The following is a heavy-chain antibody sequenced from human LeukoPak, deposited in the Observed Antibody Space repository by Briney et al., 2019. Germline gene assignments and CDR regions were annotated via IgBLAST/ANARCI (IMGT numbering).Heavy chain of an antibody. CDR3: ARDRYYDSSGYYSYYFDY. J-gene: IGHJ4*02. D-gene: IGHD3-22*01. Sequence: PGGSLRLSCAASGFTLSSYWMHWVRQVPGKGLVWVSRIKSDGITTRYADSVKGRFTISRDNAKNTLYLQMNSLRAEDTAVYYCARDRYYDSSGYYSYYFDYWGQGTLVTVSS. CDR1: GFTLSSYW. V-gene: IGHV3-74*01. CDR2: IKSDGITT.